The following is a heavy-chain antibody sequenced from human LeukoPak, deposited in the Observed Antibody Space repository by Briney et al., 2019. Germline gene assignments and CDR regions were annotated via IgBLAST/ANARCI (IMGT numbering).Heavy chain of an antibody. D-gene: IGHD3-22*01. J-gene: IGHJ3*02. Sequence: PGGSLRLSCAASGFTVSSNYMSWVRQAPGKGLEWVSVIYSGGSAYYADSVKGRFTISRDNSKNTLYLQMNTLRAEDTAVYYCASPYDSNAFDIWGQGTMVTVSS. CDR3: ASPYDSNAFDI. CDR1: GFTVSSNY. CDR2: IYSGGSA. V-gene: IGHV3-66*01.